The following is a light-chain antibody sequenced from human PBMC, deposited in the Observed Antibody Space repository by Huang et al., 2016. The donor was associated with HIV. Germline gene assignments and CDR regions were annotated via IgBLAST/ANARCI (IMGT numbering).Light chain of an antibody. V-gene: IGKV3-15*01. CDR3: QQYNNWPPVT. CDR1: QSLGSA. Sequence: EILMTQSPGTLSVSPGERATLSCRASQSLGSALAWYQQKPGQAPRLRIYAASTRATGVPARFSGSGSGTEFTLTISGLQSEDFAVYYCQQYNNWPPVTFGQGTKVEIK. CDR2: AAS. J-gene: IGKJ1*01.